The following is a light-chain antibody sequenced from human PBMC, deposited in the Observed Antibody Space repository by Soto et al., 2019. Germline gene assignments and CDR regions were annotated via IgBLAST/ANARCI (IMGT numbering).Light chain of an antibody. CDR3: QQSYSTPTIT. J-gene: IGKJ5*01. V-gene: IGKV1-39*01. Sequence: DIRMTQSPSSLSASVGDRVTITCRASQDISDYLNWYQQKPGRAPKFLIYASSTLQSGVPSRFSGSGSGTDFTLTISSLQPEDSATYYCQQSYSTPTITFGQGTRLEIK. CDR2: ASS. CDR1: QDISDY.